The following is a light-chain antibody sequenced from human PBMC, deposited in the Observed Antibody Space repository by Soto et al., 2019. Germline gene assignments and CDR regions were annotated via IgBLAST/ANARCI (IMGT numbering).Light chain of an antibody. CDR1: QSVSSSY. V-gene: IGKV3-20*01. CDR3: QQYGSSPPVT. J-gene: IGKJ5*01. Sequence: EIVLTQSPGTLSLSPGERATLSCRASQSVSSSYLAWYQQKPGQAPRLLIYGASGRATGIPDRLSGSGSGTDFNLTISRLEPEDFAVYYCQQYGSSPPVTFGQGTRLEIK. CDR2: GAS.